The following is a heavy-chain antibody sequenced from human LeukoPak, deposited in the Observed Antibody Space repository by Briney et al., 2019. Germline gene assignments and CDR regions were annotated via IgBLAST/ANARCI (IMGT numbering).Heavy chain of an antibody. Sequence: PGGSVRLSCAASGFTFSSYSMNWVREAPGKGLEWVSYISSSSTTIYYADSVKGRFTISRDNAKNSLYLQMNRLRAEDTAVYYCSWGGRGTAVVLACWGQGPLVTVSS. CDR3: SWGGRGTAVVLAC. D-gene: IGHD5-18*01. V-gene: IGHV3-48*01. CDR2: ISSSSTTI. J-gene: IGHJ1*01. CDR1: GFTFSSYS.